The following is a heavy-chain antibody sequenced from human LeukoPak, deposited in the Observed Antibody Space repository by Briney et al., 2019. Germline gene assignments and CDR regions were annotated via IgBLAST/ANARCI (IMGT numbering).Heavy chain of an antibody. J-gene: IGHJ4*02. CDR3: ARVEYAVDY. Sequence: PSETLSLTCAVYGGSFSGYYWSWIRQPPGKGLEWIGEINHSGSTNYNPSLKSRVTISVDTSKNQFSLKLSSVTAADTAVYYCARVEYAVDYWGQGTLVTVSS. CDR2: INHSGST. D-gene: IGHD2-2*01. V-gene: IGHV4-34*01. CDR1: GGSFSGYY.